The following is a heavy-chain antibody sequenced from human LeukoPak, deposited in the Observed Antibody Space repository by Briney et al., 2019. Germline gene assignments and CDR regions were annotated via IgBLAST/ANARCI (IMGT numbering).Heavy chain of an antibody. CDR2: IKQDGSEK. Sequence: GGSLRLSCAASGFTFSSYWMSWVRQAPGKGLEWVANIKQDGSEKYYVASVKGRFTISRDNAKNSLYLQMNSLRAEDTAVYYCARDESSKYQNIDYWGQGTLVTVSS. D-gene: IGHD2-2*01. CDR3: ARDESSKYQNIDY. CDR1: GFTFSSYW. V-gene: IGHV3-7*01. J-gene: IGHJ4*02.